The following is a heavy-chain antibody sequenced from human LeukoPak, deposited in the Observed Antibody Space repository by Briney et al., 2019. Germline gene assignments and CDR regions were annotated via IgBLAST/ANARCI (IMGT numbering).Heavy chain of an antibody. Sequence: PGGSLRLSCTASGFTFGDYAMSWFRQAPGKGLEWVGFIRSKAYGGTTEYAASVKGRFTISRDDSKSIAYLQMNSLKTEDTAVYYCAKDDYYDTSGYRDWGQGTLVTVSS. CDR1: GFTFGDYA. D-gene: IGHD3-22*01. J-gene: IGHJ4*02. CDR2: IRSKAYGGTT. V-gene: IGHV3-49*03. CDR3: AKDDYYDTSGYRD.